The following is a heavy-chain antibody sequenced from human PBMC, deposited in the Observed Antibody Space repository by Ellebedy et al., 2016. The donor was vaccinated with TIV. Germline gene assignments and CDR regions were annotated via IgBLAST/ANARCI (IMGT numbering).Heavy chain of an antibody. CDR2: IKQDGSEK. Sequence: PGGSLRLSCAASGFTFSSNWMSWVRQAPGKGLEWVANIKQDGSEKYYMDSVKGRFTISRDNAKNSLDLQMNSLRAEDTAVYYCARESALAGRYYFDYWGQGTLVTVSS. CDR3: ARESALAGRYYFDY. CDR1: GFTFSSNW. V-gene: IGHV3-7*03. D-gene: IGHD6-19*01. J-gene: IGHJ4*02.